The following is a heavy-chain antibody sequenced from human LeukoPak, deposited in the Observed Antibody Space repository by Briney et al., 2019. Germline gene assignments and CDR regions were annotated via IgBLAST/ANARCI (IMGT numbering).Heavy chain of an antibody. D-gene: IGHD1-26*01. V-gene: IGHV4-39*07. CDR1: GGSISSSSYY. CDR3: ASGSYQRPFGY. Sequence: SETLSLTCTVSGGSISSSSYYWGWIRQPPGKGLEWIGSIYYSGSTYYNPSLKSRVTISVDTSKNQFSLKLSSVTAADTAVYYCASGSYQRPFGYWGQGTLVTVSS. J-gene: IGHJ4*02. CDR2: IYYSGST.